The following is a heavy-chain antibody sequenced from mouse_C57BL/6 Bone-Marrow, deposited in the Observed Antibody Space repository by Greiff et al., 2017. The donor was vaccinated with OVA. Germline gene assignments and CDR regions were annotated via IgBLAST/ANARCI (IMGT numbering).Heavy chain of an antibody. CDR2: ISNGGGST. V-gene: IGHV5-12*01. J-gene: IGHJ2*01. CDR1: GFTFSDYY. D-gene: IGHD4-1*01. Sequence: EVKLVESGGGLVQPGGSLKLSCAASGFTFSDYYMYWVRQTPEKRLEWVAYISNGGGSTYYPDTVKGRFTISRDNAKNTLYLQMSRLKSEDTAMYYCARHAPNWVYFDYWGQGTTLTVSS. CDR3: ARHAPNWVYFDY.